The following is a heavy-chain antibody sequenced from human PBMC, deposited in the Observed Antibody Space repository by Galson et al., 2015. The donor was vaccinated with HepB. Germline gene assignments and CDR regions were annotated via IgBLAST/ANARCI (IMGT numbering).Heavy chain of an antibody. Sequence: SVKVSCKAPGYTFTSYGISWVRQAPGQGLEWMGWISAYNGNTNYAQKLQGRVTMTTDTSTSTAYMELRSLRSDDTAVYYCARDRGRITIFGVVPHPFDYWGQGTLVTVSS. V-gene: IGHV1-18*01. CDR3: ARDRGRITIFGVVPHPFDY. CDR1: GYTFTSYG. D-gene: IGHD3-3*01. CDR2: ISAYNGNT. J-gene: IGHJ4*02.